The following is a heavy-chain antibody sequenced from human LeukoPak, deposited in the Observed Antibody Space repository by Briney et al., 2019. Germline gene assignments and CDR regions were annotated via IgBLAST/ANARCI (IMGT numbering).Heavy chain of an antibody. CDR3: ARNAVAGLDY. CDR1: GGSISSYY. J-gene: IGHJ4*02. V-gene: IGHV4-59*01. Sequence: LETLSLTCTVSGGSISSYYWSWIRQPPGKGLEWIGYIYYSGSTNYNPSLKSRVTISVDMSKNQFSLKLSSVTAADTAVYYCARNAVAGLDYWGQGTLVTVSS. D-gene: IGHD6-19*01. CDR2: IYYSGST.